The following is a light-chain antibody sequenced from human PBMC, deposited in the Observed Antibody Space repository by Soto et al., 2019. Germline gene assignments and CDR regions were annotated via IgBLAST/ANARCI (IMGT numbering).Light chain of an antibody. CDR1: QSVGNW. Sequence: DIQMTQSPSTLSASVGGRVTITCRASQSVGNWVAWYQQKPGKAPKLLIYDASNLESVVPSRFSASGSGTEFTLTITALQPDDVATYYCQLYYCNTWSFGPGTQVDI. CDR3: QLYYCNTWS. CDR2: DAS. J-gene: IGKJ1*01. V-gene: IGKV1-5*01.